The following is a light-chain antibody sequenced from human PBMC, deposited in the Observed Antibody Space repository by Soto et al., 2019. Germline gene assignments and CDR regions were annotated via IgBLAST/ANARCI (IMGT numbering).Light chain of an antibody. CDR3: QQYNDYSAWT. Sequence: IQMTQSPSTLSASLGDRVTITCRASQSISYWLAWYQQKPGTAPKLLIYDASSLESGVPLRFSGSRSGTEFTLTISSLQPDDFATYYCQQYNDYSAWTFGQGTKVDIK. V-gene: IGKV1-5*01. CDR1: QSISYW. CDR2: DAS. J-gene: IGKJ1*01.